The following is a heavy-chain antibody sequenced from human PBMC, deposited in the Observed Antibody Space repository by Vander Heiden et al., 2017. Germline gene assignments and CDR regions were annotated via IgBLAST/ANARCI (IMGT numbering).Heavy chain of an antibody. V-gene: IGHV4-59*01. CDR2: IHDSGST. Sequence: WSWVRQPPGKGLEWIGYIHDSGSTNYNPSLRSRVTISVDTSKNQISLKLTSVTAADTATYFCARSGGAAGGRWGQGTLVSVSS. CDR3: ARSGGAAGGR. J-gene: IGHJ4*02. D-gene: IGHD2-15*01.